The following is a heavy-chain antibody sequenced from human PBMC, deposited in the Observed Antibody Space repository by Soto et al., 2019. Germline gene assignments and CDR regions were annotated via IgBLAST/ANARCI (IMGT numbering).Heavy chain of an antibody. V-gene: IGHV3-23*01. CDR3: AKGSHIAARPFFFDS. J-gene: IGHJ4*02. CDR1: GFNFRSFA. D-gene: IGHD6-6*01. CDR2: ISGGAAT. Sequence: EVQLLESGGGLVQPGESLRLSCAASGFNFRSFAMNWVRQAPGKGLEWVSTISGGAATTYADSVKGRLTISRDNSKNTVSLQMHSLTAVDTAVYYCAKGSHIAARPFFFDSWGRGTLVTVSS.